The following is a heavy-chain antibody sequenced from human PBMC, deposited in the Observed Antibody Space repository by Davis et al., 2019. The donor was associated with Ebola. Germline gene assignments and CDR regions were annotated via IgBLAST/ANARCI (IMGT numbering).Heavy chain of an antibody. D-gene: IGHD2-2*01. V-gene: IGHV3-74*01. Sequence: HTGGSLRLSCAASGFTFSSYWMHWIRQAPGKGLVWVSRINSDGSSTSYADSVKGRFTISRDNAKNTLYLQMKSPRAEDTAVYYCARDAYGCSSTSCYYYYGMDVWGQGTTVTVSS. J-gene: IGHJ6*02. CDR2: INSDGSST. CDR1: GFTFSSYW. CDR3: ARDAYGCSSTSCYYYYGMDV.